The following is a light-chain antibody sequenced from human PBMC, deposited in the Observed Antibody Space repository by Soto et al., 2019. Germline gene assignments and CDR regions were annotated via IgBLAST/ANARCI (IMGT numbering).Light chain of an antibody. V-gene: IGLV3-21*04. CDR3: QVWDITTDHYV. Sequence: SYELTQPPSVSVAPEKTARLTCGGDKNGSKRVHGYRQKPGQAPVLVIYYDGDRPSGIPERFSGSNSGNTATLTINRVEAGDEADYYCQVWDITTDHYVFGTGTKVTVL. CDR2: YDG. J-gene: IGLJ1*01. CDR1: KNGSKR.